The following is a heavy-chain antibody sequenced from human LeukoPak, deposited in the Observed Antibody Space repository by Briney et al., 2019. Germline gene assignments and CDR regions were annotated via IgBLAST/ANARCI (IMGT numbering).Heavy chain of an antibody. D-gene: IGHD3-16*01. J-gene: IGHJ4*02. Sequence: SETLSLTCTVPGASISSFYWNWIRQPADKGLEWIGRIYTTGGSDYNPSLKSRVTMSLDTSTNQFSLKLMSVTAADTAVYYCARDRWRLGGEFDYWGQGTLISVSS. V-gene: IGHV4-4*07. CDR3: ARDRWRLGGEFDY. CDR2: IYTTGGS. CDR1: GASISSFY.